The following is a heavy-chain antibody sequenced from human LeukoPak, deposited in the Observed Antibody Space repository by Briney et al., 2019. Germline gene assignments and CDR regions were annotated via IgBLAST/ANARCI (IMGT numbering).Heavy chain of an antibody. CDR1: GFTFSSYS. D-gene: IGHD3-10*01. J-gene: IGHJ4*02. V-gene: IGHV3-23*01. CDR2: ISGSGGRT. CDR3: AKVAITMVRGALDY. Sequence: GGSLRLSCAASGFTFSSYSMSWVRQAPGKGLEWVSTISGSGGRTYYADSVKGRFTISRDNSKNTLYLQMNSLRAEDTAVYYCAKVAITMVRGALDYWGQGTLVTVSS.